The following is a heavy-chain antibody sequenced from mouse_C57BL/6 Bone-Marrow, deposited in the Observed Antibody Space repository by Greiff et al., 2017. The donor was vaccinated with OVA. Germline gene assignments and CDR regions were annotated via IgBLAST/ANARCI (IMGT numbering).Heavy chain of an antibody. D-gene: IGHD2-4*01. CDR3: AKEGGNYYDYDGGFAY. V-gene: IGHV2-5*01. CDR2: IWRGGST. Sequence: QVQLKESGPGLVQPSQSLSITCTVSGFSLTSYGVHWVRQSPGKGLEWLGVIWRGGSTDYNAAFMSRLSITKDNSKSQVFFKMNSLQADDTAIYYCAKEGGNYYDYDGGFAYWGQGTLVTVSA. J-gene: IGHJ3*01. CDR1: GFSLTSYG.